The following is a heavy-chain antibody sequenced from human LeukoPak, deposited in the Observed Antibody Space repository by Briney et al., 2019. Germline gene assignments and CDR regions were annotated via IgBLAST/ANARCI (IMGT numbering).Heavy chain of an antibody. CDR3: ARGLGYCSGGSCYSEPDDAFDI. CDR1: GYTFTGYY. Sequence: GSVKVSCKASGYTFTGYYMHWVRQAPGQGLEWMGWINPNSGGTNYAQKFQGWVTMTRDTSISTAYMELSRLRSDDTAVYYCARGLGYCSGGSCYSEPDDAFDIWGQGTMVTVSS. V-gene: IGHV1-2*04. J-gene: IGHJ3*02. CDR2: INPNSGGT. D-gene: IGHD2-15*01.